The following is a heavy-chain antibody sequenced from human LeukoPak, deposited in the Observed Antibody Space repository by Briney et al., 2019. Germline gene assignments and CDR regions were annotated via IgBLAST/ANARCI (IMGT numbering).Heavy chain of an antibody. D-gene: IGHD4-17*01. CDR2: IYTSGST. CDR3: ARAYGDYVLGNFDY. J-gene: IGHJ4*02. CDR1: GGSISSYY. Sequence: PSETLSLTCTVSGGSISSYYWSWIRQPAGKGLEWIGRIYTSGSTNYNPSLKSRVTISVDTSKNQFSLKLSSVTAADTAVYYCARAYGDYVLGNFDYWGQGTLVTVSS. V-gene: IGHV4-4*07.